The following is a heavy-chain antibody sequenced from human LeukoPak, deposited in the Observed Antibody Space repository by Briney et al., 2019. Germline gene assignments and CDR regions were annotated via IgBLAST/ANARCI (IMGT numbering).Heavy chain of an antibody. D-gene: IGHD3-10*01. CDR3: ARGRLIMVRGVIIDSRRFDP. V-gene: IGHV4-34*01. Sequence: PSETLSLTCAVYGGSFSGYYWSWIRQPPGKGLEWIGEINHSGSTNYNPSLKSRVTISVDTSKNQFSLKLSSVTAADTAVYYCARGRLIMVRGVIIDSRRFDPWGQGTLVTVSS. CDR1: GGSFSGYY. J-gene: IGHJ5*02. CDR2: INHSGST.